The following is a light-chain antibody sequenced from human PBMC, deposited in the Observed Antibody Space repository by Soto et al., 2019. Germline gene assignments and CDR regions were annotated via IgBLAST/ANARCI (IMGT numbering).Light chain of an antibody. CDR3: QHHNSYSQT. J-gene: IGKJ1*01. V-gene: IGKV1-5*01. CDR1: QSIRYY. CDR2: GAS. Sequence: DIPLTQSPPTLSASVGDRVTITCRASQSIRYYLAWYQQMPGKAPELLFYGASSLQSGVPSRFSGSGSGTEFTLTISSLQPDDFATYFCQHHNSYSQTFGQGTKVEIK.